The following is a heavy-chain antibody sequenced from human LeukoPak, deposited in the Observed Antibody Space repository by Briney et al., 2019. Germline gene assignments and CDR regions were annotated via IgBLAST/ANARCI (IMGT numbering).Heavy chain of an antibody. CDR1: GGSTSSFY. Sequence: SETLSLTCIVSGGSTSSFYRSWIRQPPGKGLEWIGYIYSSGRTNYNPSLKRRVTISVDTAKNQFSLRLTSVTAADTAVYYCATVLNQRWVEGSDAFDVWGPGTMVAVSS. CDR3: ATVLNQRWVEGSDAFDV. J-gene: IGHJ3*01. CDR2: IYSSGRT. D-gene: IGHD5-24*01. V-gene: IGHV4-59*01.